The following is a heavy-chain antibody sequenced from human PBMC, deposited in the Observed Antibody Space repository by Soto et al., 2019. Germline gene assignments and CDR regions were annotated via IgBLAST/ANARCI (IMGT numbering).Heavy chain of an antibody. CDR3: ARYGSGSSVWFDP. Sequence: SETLSLTCTVSGGSISSYYWIWIRQPPGKGLEWIGYIYYSGSTNYNPSLKSRVTISVDTSKNQFSLKLSSVTAADTAVYYCARYGSGSSVWFDPWGQGALVTVSS. J-gene: IGHJ5*02. CDR2: IYYSGST. V-gene: IGHV4-59*01. CDR1: GGSISSYY. D-gene: IGHD3-10*01.